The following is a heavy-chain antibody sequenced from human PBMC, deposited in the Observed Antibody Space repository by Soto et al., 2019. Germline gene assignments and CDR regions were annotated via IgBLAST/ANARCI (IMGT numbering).Heavy chain of an antibody. CDR3: AGRHSGFAYRADY. D-gene: IGHD5-12*01. CDR1: GGSISSNGYY. Sequence: QVQLQESGPGLVKPSQTLSLTCSVSGGSISSNGYYWSWIRQFPGKGLEWIGYMHYSGSSYYNPSLRSRVTVPVDMSKNQFSLKLSSVTAADTAVYYCAGRHSGFAYRADYWGQGALVTVSS. CDR2: MHYSGSS. V-gene: IGHV4-31*03. J-gene: IGHJ4*02.